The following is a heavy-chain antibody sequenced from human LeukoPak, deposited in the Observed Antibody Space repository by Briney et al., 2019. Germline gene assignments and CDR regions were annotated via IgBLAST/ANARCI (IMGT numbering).Heavy chain of an antibody. D-gene: IGHD1-1*01. CDR3: ARHLPVYNVYAFGI. Sequence: SETLSLTCTVSGGSVSTNYWSWIRQPPGKGLEWIGYIYYSGSTNYNPSLKSRVTISVDTSKNQFSLKLSSVTAADTAVYFCARHLPVYNVYAFGIWGQGAMVTVSS. CDR1: GGSVSTNY. V-gene: IGHV4-59*08. J-gene: IGHJ3*02. CDR2: IYYSGST.